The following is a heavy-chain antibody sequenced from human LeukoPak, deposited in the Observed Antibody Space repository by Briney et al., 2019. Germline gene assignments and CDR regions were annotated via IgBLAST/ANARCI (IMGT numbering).Heavy chain of an antibody. CDR3: ARLGYDSSTE. CDR2: IYYSGST. Sequence: SETLSLTCTVSGGSISSYYWSWIRQPPGKGLEWIGYIYYSGSTNYNPSPKSRVTISVDTSKNQFSLKLSSVTAADTAVYYCARLGYDSSTEWGQGTLVTVSS. CDR1: GGSISSYY. J-gene: IGHJ4*02. D-gene: IGHD3-22*01. V-gene: IGHV4-59*08.